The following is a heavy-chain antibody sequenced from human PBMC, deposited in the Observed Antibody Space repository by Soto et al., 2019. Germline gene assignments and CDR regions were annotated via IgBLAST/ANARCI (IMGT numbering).Heavy chain of an antibody. J-gene: IGHJ6*02. CDR3: ARVNYYGSGSYEDFFYYYGLDV. D-gene: IGHD3-10*01. Sequence: ASVKVSCKASGYTFSTYDINWVRQAPGQGLEWMGWMNPNSGDTGYAQKFLGRATMTRDSSIRTVYMELSSLSSEDTAVYYCARVNYYGSGSYEDFFYYYGLDVWGQGTTVTVSS. V-gene: IGHV1-8*01. CDR1: GYTFSTYD. CDR2: MNPNSGDT.